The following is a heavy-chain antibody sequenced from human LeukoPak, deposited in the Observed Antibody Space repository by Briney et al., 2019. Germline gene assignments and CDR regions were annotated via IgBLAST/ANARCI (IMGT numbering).Heavy chain of an antibody. CDR2: INHSGST. D-gene: IGHD5-18*01. CDR1: GGSFGGYY. J-gene: IGHJ4*02. CDR3: ARGDIQLWSKGRYFDY. V-gene: IGHV4-34*01. Sequence: SETLSLTCAVYGGSFGGYYWSWIRQPPGKGLEWIGEINHSGSTNYNPSLKSRVTISVDTSKNQFSLKLSSVTAADTAVYYCARGDIQLWSKGRYFDYWGQGTLVTVSS.